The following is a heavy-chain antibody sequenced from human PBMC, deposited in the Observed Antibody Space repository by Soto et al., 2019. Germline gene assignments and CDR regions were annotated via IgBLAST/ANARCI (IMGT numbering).Heavy chain of an antibody. V-gene: IGHV4-59*01. CDR2: TYHRGST. D-gene: IGHD6-25*01. Sequence: SETLSLTCSVSGVSISSYFWSWIRQAPGRGLEWIGYTYHRGSTNYSPSLKSRVAISLDTSENQFSLKVNSVTAADTAVYYCERIGGYNGHLGYWGQGTPVTVSS. CDR1: GVSISSYF. J-gene: IGHJ4*02. CDR3: ERIGGYNGHLGY.